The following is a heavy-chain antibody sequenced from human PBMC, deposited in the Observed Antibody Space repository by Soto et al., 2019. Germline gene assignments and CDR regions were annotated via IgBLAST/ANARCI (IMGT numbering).Heavy chain of an antibody. CDR2: IWYDGSNT. Sequence: PGGSLRLSCAASGFIFSSYGMHWVRQAPGKGLEWVAGIWYDGSNTFYSDAVKGRFSISRDNSKNTVDLQMNSLRAEDTAVYYCARDQGKTFDHWGQGTLVTVSS. V-gene: IGHV3-33*01. J-gene: IGHJ4*02. CDR1: GFIFSSYG. CDR3: ARDQGKTFDH.